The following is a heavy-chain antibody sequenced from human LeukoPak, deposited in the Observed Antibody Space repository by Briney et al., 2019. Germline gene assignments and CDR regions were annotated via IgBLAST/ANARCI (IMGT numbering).Heavy chain of an antibody. Sequence: PSETLSLTCTVSGASINNYYWSWIRQPPGKGLDWIGYIYYNGNTEYNPSLKSRVTVSVDTSKNQFSLKLSSVTAADTAVYYCARDRGAIYSSSWYGDLDYWGQGTLVTVSS. V-gene: IGHV4-59*01. J-gene: IGHJ4*02. CDR2: IYYNGNT. CDR3: ARDRGAIYSSSWYGDLDY. D-gene: IGHD6-13*01. CDR1: GASINNYY.